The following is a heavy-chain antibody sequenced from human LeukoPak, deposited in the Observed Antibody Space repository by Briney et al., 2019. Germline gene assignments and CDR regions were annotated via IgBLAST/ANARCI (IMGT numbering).Heavy chain of an antibody. CDR1: GGTFSSYT. V-gene: IGHV1-69*02. CDR3: ATIADIVVGDNALDY. J-gene: IGHJ4*02. CDR2: IIPILGIA. Sequence: SVTVSCKASGGTFSSYTISWVRQATGQGLEWMGRIIPILGIANYAQKFQGRVTITADKSRSTAYMELSSLRSKDAAVYYCATIADIVVGDNALDYWGQGTLVTVSS. D-gene: IGHD2-21*01.